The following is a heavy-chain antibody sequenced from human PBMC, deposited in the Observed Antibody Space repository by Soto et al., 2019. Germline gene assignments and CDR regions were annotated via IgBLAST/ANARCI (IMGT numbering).Heavy chain of an antibody. D-gene: IGHD6-19*01. V-gene: IGHV1-46*01. CDR3: ALPKNTLGWYNF. J-gene: IGHJ4*02. CDR1: GYTFTNYH. CDR2: INPNGGST. Sequence: QVQVVQSGAEVKKPGASVKVSCKTSGYTFTNYHVHWVRQAPGQGLEWMGAINPNGGSTTYAQHLQGRVTITSNSSTSTVYMEMSSLRSDDSAVYYCALPKNTLGWYNFWGQGTLVTVS.